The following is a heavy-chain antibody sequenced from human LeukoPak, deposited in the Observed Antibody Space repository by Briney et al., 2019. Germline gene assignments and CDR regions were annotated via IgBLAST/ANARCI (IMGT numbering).Heavy chain of an antibody. J-gene: IGHJ4*02. CDR1: GYTFTGYY. Sequence: ASVKVSCKASGYTFTGYYMHWVRQAPGQGLEWMGWINPKSGGTNYAQKLQGRVTMTTDTSTSTAYMELRSLRSDDTAVYYCAREEISGYSSSWYPKKFDYWGQGTLVTVSS. D-gene: IGHD6-13*01. CDR3: AREEISGYSSSWYPKKFDY. CDR2: INPKSGGT. V-gene: IGHV1-2*02.